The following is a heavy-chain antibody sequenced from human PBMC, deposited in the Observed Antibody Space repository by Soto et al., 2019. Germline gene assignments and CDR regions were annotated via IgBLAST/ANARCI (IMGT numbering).Heavy chain of an antibody. J-gene: IGHJ5*02. V-gene: IGHV3-53*01. CDR3: VSAGVTPDFFDH. D-gene: IGHD2-21*02. CDR1: GFSVRTNY. CDR2: FESGGSI. Sequence: GGSLRLSCAASGFSVRTNYMSWVRQAPGKGLEWVSVFESGGSIYYADSVKGRFIISRDYARNTVDLQLNSLRADDTAVYYCVSAGVTPDFFDHWGQGTLATVSS.